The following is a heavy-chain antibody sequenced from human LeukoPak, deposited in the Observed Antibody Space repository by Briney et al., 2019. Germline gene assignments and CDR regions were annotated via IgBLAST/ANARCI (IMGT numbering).Heavy chain of an antibody. D-gene: IGHD5-12*01. CDR3: ARTGWGGYDENYYFYYYMDV. Sequence: SVRVSCMASGGTFSSYAISWVRQAPGQGLEWMGGFIPIFGTANYAQKSQGRVTITTDGSTSTAYMELSSLRSEDTAVYYCARTGWGGYDENYYFYYYMDVWGKGTTVTVSS. CDR1: GGTFSSYA. J-gene: IGHJ6*03. V-gene: IGHV1-69*05. CDR2: FIPIFGTA.